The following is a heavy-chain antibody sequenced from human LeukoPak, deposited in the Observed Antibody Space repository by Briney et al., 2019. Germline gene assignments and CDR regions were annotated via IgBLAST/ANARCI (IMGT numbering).Heavy chain of an antibody. CDR2: MFQSGSP. CDR3: ARVVVVGNWFDP. J-gene: IGHJ5*02. CDR1: GYSIGSGYY. V-gene: IGHV4-38-2*02. Sequence: SETLSLMCTVSGYSIGSGYYWTWIRQPPGKGLEWIGSMFQSGSPYSNPSLESRVTISLDTSKNHFSLKLTSVTAADTAVYYCARVVVVGNWFDPWGQGTLVTVSS. D-gene: IGHD2-15*01.